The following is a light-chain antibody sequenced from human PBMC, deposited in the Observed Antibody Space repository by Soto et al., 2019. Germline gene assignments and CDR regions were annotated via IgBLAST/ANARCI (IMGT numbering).Light chain of an antibody. J-gene: IGKJ2*01. Sequence: DIQMTQSPSSLSASVGDRVTITCRASQSISSHLNWFQQKPGKAPKLLIYAASSLQSGVPSSFSGSGSGTDFTLTISSLQPGDFATYYCQQSYSTPYTFGQGTKLEIK. CDR2: AAS. CDR1: QSISSH. CDR3: QQSYSTPYT. V-gene: IGKV1-39*01.